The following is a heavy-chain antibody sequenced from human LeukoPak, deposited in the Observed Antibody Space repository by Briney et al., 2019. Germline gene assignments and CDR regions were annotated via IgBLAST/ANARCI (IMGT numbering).Heavy chain of an antibody. CDR3: ARKHGFGMVRGVDY. Sequence: GESLKISCKGSGYNFANYWIGWVRQMPGIGLEWMGIIYPGDSHTIYSPSFQGHVTMSADKDTTTAYLQWGSLKASDSAMYYCARKHGFGMVRGVDYWGQGTLVTVSS. J-gene: IGHJ4*02. V-gene: IGHV5-51*01. CDR1: GYNFANYW. D-gene: IGHD3-10*01. CDR2: IYPGDSHT.